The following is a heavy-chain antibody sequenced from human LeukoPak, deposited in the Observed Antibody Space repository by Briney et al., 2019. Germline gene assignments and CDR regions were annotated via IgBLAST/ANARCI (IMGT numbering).Heavy chain of an antibody. J-gene: IGHJ3*02. CDR3: ARIASYYASSGYVGAFDI. V-gene: IGHV2-70*01. Sequence: SGPALVKPTQTFTLTCTFSGFSLSTSGMCVSWIRQPPGKALEWLALIDWDDDKYYSTSLKTRLTISKDTSKNQVVLTMTNMDPVDTATYYCARIASYYASSGYVGAFDIWGQGTMVTVSS. CDR2: IDWDDDK. CDR1: GFSLSTSGMC. D-gene: IGHD3-22*01.